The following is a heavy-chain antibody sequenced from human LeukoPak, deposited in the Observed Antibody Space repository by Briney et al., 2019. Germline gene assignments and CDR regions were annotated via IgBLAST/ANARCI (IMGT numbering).Heavy chain of an antibody. CDR1: GLPFDDYA. CDR2: ISWNSGSI. Sequence: PGSSLTLPCAPSGLPFDDYAMHWARQAPGKGLVWLSGISWNSGSIGYADSVKGRFTISRDSAKNSLYLQMNSLRAEDTAVYYCAKDIGDICSGGSCGLSFDYWGQGTLVTVSS. J-gene: IGHJ4*02. V-gene: IGHV3-9*01. CDR3: AKDIGDICSGGSCGLSFDY. D-gene: IGHD2-15*01.